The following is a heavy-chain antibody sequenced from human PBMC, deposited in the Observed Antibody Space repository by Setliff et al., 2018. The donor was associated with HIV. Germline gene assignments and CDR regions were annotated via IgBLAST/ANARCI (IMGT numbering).Heavy chain of an antibody. J-gene: IGHJ3*01. CDR1: GFTLSNHW. V-gene: IGHV3-7*01. CDR3: ARLGWERGAFNV. CDR2: IKEDGSEK. D-gene: IGHD3-16*01. Sequence: ETLSLSCAASGFTLSNHWMSWVRQAPGKGLEWVANIKEDGSEKSYMDSVKGRFTISRDNAKNSLYLQMNSLRAEDTAVYYCARLGWERGAFNVWGQGTMVTVTS.